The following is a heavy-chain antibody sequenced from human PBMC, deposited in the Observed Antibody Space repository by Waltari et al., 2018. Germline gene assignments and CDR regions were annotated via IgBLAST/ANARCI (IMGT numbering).Heavy chain of an antibody. D-gene: IGHD3-10*01. Sequence: QVQLQESGPGLVKPSETLSLTCTVSGGSISSYYWSWIRQPPGKGLEWIGYIYYSGSTNYNPSLKSRVTISVDTSKNQFSRKLSSVTAADTAVYYCARDRVVTMVRGVSNYGMDVWGQGTTVTVSS. J-gene: IGHJ6*02. V-gene: IGHV4-59*01. CDR3: ARDRVVTMVRGVSNYGMDV. CDR1: GGSISSYY. CDR2: IYYSGST.